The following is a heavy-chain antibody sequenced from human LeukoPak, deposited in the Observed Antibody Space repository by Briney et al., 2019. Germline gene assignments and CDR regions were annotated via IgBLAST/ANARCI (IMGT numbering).Heavy chain of an antibody. CDR2: IYYSGST. CDR3: ARHGDYYDSSGYLDY. V-gene: IGHV4-59*08. D-gene: IGHD3-22*01. Sequence: SETLSLTCTVSGGSISSYYWSWIRQPPGKGLEWIGYIYYSGSTNYNPSLKSRVTISVDTSTNQFSLELSSVTAADTAVYYCARHGDYYDSSGYLDYWGQGTLVTFSS. CDR1: GGSISSYY. J-gene: IGHJ4*02.